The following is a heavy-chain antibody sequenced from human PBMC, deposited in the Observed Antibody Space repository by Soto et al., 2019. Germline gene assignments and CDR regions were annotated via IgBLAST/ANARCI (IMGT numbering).Heavy chain of an antibody. D-gene: IGHD4-4*01. CDR1: GFTFSSYG. V-gene: IGHV3-30*18. J-gene: IGHJ6*04. Sequence: GGSLRLSCAASGFTFSSYGMHWVRQAPGKGLEWVAVISYDGSNKYYADSVKGRSTISRDNSKNTLYLQMNSLRAEDTAVYYCAKATKTDYTKHYYYYGMDVWGKGTTVTVSS. CDR3: AKATKTDYTKHYYYYGMDV. CDR2: ISYDGSNK.